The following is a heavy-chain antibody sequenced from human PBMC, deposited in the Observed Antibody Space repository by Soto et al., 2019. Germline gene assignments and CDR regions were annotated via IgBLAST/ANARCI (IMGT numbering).Heavy chain of an antibody. D-gene: IGHD3-10*01. J-gene: IGHJ6*02. Sequence: QAQLQTSGPGLVKPSETLSLTCTVSSVSINSFTNHYCSWIRQPPGKGLEWVGYISKSGFTRYNPSLSSRVTLSVDTSKNQFSLKLSSVTAADTALYFCATQGFGKLHGLVDVGGQGTTVTVSS. CDR2: ISKSGFT. CDR1: SVSINSFTNHY. V-gene: IGHV4-59*08. CDR3: ATQGFGKLHGLVDV.